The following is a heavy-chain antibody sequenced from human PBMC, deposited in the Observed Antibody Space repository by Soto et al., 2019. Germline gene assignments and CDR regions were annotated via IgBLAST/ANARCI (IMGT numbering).Heavy chain of an antibody. CDR1: GTIFSSYT. V-gene: IGHV1-69*08. J-gene: IGHJ6*01. CDR2: IIPILGET. CDR3: ARGLGGRMDD. Sequence: QVQLVQSGAEVKKPGSSVRVSCKASGTIFSSYTISWVRQAPGQGLEWMGRIIPILGETNSAQKFQGRVTLTADKSTNTAYVELNSLRLEDTALYYCARGLGGRMDDW. D-gene: IGHD3-16*01.